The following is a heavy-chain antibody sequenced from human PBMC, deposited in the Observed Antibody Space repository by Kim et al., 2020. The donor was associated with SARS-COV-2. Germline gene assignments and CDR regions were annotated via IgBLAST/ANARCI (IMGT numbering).Heavy chain of an antibody. CDR2: IIPIFGTA. V-gene: IGHV1-69*13. CDR3: ARDHYDSSGYYYAFDY. J-gene: IGHJ4*02. D-gene: IGHD3-22*01. CDR1: GGTFSSYA. Sequence: SVKVSCKASGGTFSSYAISWVRQAPGQGLEWMGGIIPIFGTANYAQKFQGRVTITADESTSTAYMELSSLRSEDTAVYYCARDHYDSSGYYYAFDYWGQGTLVTVSS.